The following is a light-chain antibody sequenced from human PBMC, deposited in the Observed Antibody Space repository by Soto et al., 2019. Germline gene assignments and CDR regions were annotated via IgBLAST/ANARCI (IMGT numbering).Light chain of an antibody. J-gene: IGKJ4*01. CDR1: QSVRNNY. CDR3: HQYGSSPLT. Sequence: EILLTQSPGTLSLSPGERATLSCRASQSVRNNYLAWYQRKSGQAPRLLIHGASSRAGGIPDRFSGSGSGTDFTLTISRLEPEDFAVYYCHQYGSSPLTFGGGTRVEIK. CDR2: GAS. V-gene: IGKV3-20*01.